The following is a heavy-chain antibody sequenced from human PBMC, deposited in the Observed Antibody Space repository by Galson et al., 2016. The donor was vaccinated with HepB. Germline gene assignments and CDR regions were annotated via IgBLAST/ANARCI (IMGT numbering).Heavy chain of an antibody. CDR3: ARLHSDSSSFNY. CDR2: MYPGDSDI. Sequence: QSGAEVKKPGESLKISCKGSGYSFARYWIGWVRQMPGKGLEWMGIMYPGDSDIRYSPSFQGQVTISADKSINTAYLQWSSLKASDTAMYYCARLHSDSSSFNYWGQGTLVTVSS. J-gene: IGHJ4*02. CDR1: GYSFARYW. D-gene: IGHD1-26*01. V-gene: IGHV5-51*01.